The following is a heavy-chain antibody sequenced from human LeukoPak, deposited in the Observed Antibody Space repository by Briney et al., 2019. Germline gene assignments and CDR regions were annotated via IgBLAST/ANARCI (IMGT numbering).Heavy chain of an antibody. V-gene: IGHV3-23*01. CDR2: ISGSGGST. CDR3: AKDDHSYGLPGTLGGMDV. CDR1: GFTFSSYA. D-gene: IGHD5-18*01. J-gene: IGHJ6*02. Sequence: GGSLRLSCAASGFTFSSYAMSWVHQAPGKGLEWVSAISGSGGSTYYADSVKGRFTISRDNSKNTLYLQMNSLRAEDTAVYYCAKDDHSYGLPGTLGGMDVWGQGTTVTVSS.